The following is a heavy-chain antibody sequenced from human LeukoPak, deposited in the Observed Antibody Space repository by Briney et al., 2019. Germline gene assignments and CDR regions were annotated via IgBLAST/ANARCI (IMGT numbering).Heavy chain of an antibody. CDR1: GGSFSGYY. CDR2: INHSGGT. CDR3: ARGFYYDSSGYYYGPVGATDAFDI. V-gene: IGHV4-34*01. D-gene: IGHD3-22*01. Sequence: SETLSLTCAVYGGSFSGYYWSWIRQPPGKGLEWIGEINHSGGTNYNPSLKSRVTISVDTSKNQFSLKLSSVTAADTAVYYCARGFYYDSSGYYYGPVGATDAFDIWGQGTMVTVSS. J-gene: IGHJ3*02.